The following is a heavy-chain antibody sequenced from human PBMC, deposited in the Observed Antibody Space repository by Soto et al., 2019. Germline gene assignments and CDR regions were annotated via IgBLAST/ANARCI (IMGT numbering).Heavy chain of an antibody. CDR2: IGTAGDT. V-gene: IGHV3-13*01. CDR1: GFTFSSYD. J-gene: IGHJ6*02. CDR3: ARVGRGYCSGGSCYRYGMDV. D-gene: IGHD2-15*01. Sequence: GGSLRLSCAASGFTFSSYDMHWVRQATGKGLEWVSAIGTAGDTYYPGSVKGRFTISRENAKNSLYLQMNSLRAGDTTVYYCARVGRGYCSGGSCYRYGMDVWGQGTTVTVS.